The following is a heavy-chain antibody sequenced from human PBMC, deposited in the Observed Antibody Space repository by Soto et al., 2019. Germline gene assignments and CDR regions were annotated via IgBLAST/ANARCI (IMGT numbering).Heavy chain of an antibody. J-gene: IGHJ6*02. Sequence: SETLSLTCTVSCGSISSGDYYWSWIRQPPGKGLEWIGYIYYSGSTYYNPSLKSRVTISVDTSKNQFSLKLSSVTAADTAVYYCARDHSDYYYYYGMDVWGQGTTVTVSS. D-gene: IGHD5-18*01. CDR2: IYYSGST. CDR1: CGSISSGDYY. CDR3: ARDHSDYYYYYGMDV. V-gene: IGHV4-30-4*01.